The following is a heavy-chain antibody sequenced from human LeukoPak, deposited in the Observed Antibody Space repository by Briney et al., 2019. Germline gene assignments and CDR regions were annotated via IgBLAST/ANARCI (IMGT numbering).Heavy chain of an antibody. D-gene: IGHD3-16*01. CDR2: TSGSGGST. CDR3: ARGATFGGTQGAYYYYGMDV. Sequence: HAGGSLRLSCAASGFTFSSYAMSWVRQAPGKGLEWVSATSGSGGSTYYADSVKGRFTISRDNSKNTLYLQMNSLRAEDTAVYYCARGATFGGTQGAYYYYGMDVWGRGTTVTVSS. CDR1: GFTFSSYA. J-gene: IGHJ6*02. V-gene: IGHV3-23*01.